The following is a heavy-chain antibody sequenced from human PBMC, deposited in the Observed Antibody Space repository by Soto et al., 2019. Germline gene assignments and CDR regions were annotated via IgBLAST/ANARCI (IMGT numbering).Heavy chain of an antibody. CDR2: AYYRSKWYN. J-gene: IGHJ5*01. CDR1: WGGVSNSTVT. D-gene: IGHD1-26*01. V-gene: IGHV6-1*01. CDR3: VRLIGNSWLDF. Sequence: QTRSLICTISWGGVSNSTVTWDWIRQSPSRGLEWLGRAYYRSKWYNDYAESVKSRITINPDTSKNQFSLHLNSVTPEDTAVYYCVRLIGNSWLDFWGQGTLVTVSS.